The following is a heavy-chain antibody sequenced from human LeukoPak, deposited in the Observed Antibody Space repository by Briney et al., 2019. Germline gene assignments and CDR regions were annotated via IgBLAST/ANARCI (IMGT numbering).Heavy chain of an antibody. CDR2: IYYSGST. V-gene: IGHV4-59*01. CDR1: GGSISRYY. J-gene: IGHJ2*01. Sequence: TSSETLSLTCTVSGGSISRYYWSWIRQPPGKGLEWIGYIYYSGSTNYNPSLKSRVTISVDTSKNQFSLKLSSVTAADTAVYYCARGEDHWYFDLWGRGTLVTVSS. CDR3: ARGEDHWYFDL.